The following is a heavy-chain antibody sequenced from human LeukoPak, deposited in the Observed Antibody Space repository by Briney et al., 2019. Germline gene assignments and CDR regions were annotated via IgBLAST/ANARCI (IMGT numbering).Heavy chain of an antibody. J-gene: IGHJ1*01. CDR3: ARAAVTTSRYFQH. CDR2: IYNSGHT. Sequence: SETLSLTCAVSGGSISSGGYSWSWIRQPPGKGLEWIGYIYNSGHTNYNPSLKSRVTISEDTSKNQLSLKLSSVTAADTAVYYCARAAVTTSRYFQHWGQGTLVTVSS. D-gene: IGHD4-17*01. V-gene: IGHV4-61*08. CDR1: GGSISSGGYS.